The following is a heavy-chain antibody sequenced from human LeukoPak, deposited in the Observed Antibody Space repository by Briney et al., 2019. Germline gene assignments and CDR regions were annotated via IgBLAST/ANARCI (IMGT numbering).Heavy chain of an antibody. Sequence: SETLSLTCTVSGGSMRSYYWSWIRQPPGKGLELIGYVYYSGTANYNPSLESRVTILVDTSKNQFSLNLSSVTAADTAVYYCARTKSGWYYSDYWGQGTLVSVSS. CDR1: GGSMRSYY. V-gene: IGHV4-59*08. J-gene: IGHJ4*02. D-gene: IGHD6-19*01. CDR3: ARTKSGWYYSDY. CDR2: VYYSGTA.